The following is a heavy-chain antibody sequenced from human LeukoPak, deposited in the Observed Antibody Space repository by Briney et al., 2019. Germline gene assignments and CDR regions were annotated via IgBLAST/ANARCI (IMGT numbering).Heavy chain of an antibody. V-gene: IGHV1-8*01. J-gene: IGHJ5*02. CDR2: MNPNSGNT. CDR3: ARRTSSWSLWFDP. Sequence: RGASVKVSCKASGYTFTSYDINWVRQATGQGLEWVGWMNPNSGNTGYAQKFQGRVTMTRNTSISTAYMELSSLRSEGTAVYYCARRTSSWSLWFDPWGQGTLVTVSP. D-gene: IGHD6-13*01. CDR1: GYTFTSYD.